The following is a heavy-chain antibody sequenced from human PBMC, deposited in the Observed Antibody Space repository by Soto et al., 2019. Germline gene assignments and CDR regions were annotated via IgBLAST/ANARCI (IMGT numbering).Heavy chain of an antibody. CDR2: LTPFNGNT. CDR1: GYNFISYG. J-gene: IGHJ4*02. Sequence: QIQLVQSGPESKKPGASVKVSCQTSGYNFISYGLSWVRQAPGQGLEWMGWLTPFNGNTNYPQRFRGKITMTTDTATNTGYLEVRNLKSDETAVYYCVIDYSSVPDIWGQGTLVTVSS. CDR3: VIDYSSVPDI. V-gene: IGHV1-18*04. D-gene: IGHD4-4*01.